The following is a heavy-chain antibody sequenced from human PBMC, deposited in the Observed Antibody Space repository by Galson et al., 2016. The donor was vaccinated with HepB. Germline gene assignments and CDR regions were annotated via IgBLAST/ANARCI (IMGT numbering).Heavy chain of an antibody. CDR2: MSGSGVSI. J-gene: IGHJ4*02. CDR3: AKGYCSGTSCYFGGYYFDY. Sequence: SLRLSCAASGFPFSSHAMSWVRQAPGKGLEWVSAMSGSGVSINYADSVKGRFTISRDYSKNTLYLQMNSLRDEDTAVYYCAKGYCSGTSCYFGGYYFDYWGQGTLVTVSS. CDR1: GFPFSSHA. D-gene: IGHD2-15*01. V-gene: IGHV3-23*01.